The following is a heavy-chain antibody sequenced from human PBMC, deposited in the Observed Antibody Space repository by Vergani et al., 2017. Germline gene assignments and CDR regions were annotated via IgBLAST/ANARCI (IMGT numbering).Heavy chain of an antibody. V-gene: IGHV4-30-4*01. Sequence: QVQLHESGPGLVKPSQTLSLTRTVPGGPISSGDHYLSWPRQPPGKGLGWIWYIYYSGSTYYNPSLKSRVTISVDTSKNQFSLKRSSVTAADTAVYYCATGGSRRQYWYFDLWGRGTLVTVSS. J-gene: IGHJ2*01. CDR1: GGPISSGDHY. CDR3: ATGGSRRQYWYFDL. CDR2: IYYSGST. D-gene: IGHD6-13*01.